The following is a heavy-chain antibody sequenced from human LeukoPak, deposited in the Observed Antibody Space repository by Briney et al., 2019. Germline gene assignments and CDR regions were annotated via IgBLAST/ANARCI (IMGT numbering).Heavy chain of an antibody. CDR3: AKLYSSGWYFRSYVDY. CDR1: GFTFSSYA. CDR2: ISYDGSNK. V-gene: IGHV3-30*04. Sequence: GRSLRLSCAASGFTFSSYAMHWVRQAPGKGLEWVAVISYDGSNKYYADSVKGRFTISRDNSKNTLYLQMNSLRAEDTAVYYCAKLYSSGWYFRSYVDYWGQGTLVTVPS. J-gene: IGHJ4*02. D-gene: IGHD6-19*01.